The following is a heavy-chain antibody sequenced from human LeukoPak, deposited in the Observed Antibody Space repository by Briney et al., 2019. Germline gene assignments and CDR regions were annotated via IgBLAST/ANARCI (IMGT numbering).Heavy chain of an antibody. V-gene: IGHV1-18*01. D-gene: IGHD1-26*01. CDR2: ISAENGNT. CDR1: GYTFTSYG. J-gene: IGHJ4*02. Sequence: ASVKVSCKASGYTFTSYGISWVRQAPGQGLEWMGWISAENGNTNYAQKVQGRVTMTTDTSTNTAYMELRSLRSDDTAVYYCARDTEWEKNPDYFDYWGQGTLVTVSS. CDR3: ARDTEWEKNPDYFDY.